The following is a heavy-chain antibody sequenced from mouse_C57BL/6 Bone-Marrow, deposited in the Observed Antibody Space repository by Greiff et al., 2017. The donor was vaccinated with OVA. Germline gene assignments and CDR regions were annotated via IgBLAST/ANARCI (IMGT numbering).Heavy chain of an antibody. CDR3: VSKGGGGLRAWFAY. CDR1: GYSITSGYY. D-gene: IGHD2-4*01. J-gene: IGHJ3*01. V-gene: IGHV3-6*01. Sequence: EVHLVESGPGLVKPSQSLSLTCSVTGYSITSGYYWNWIRQFPGNKLEWMGYISYDGSNNYNPSLKNRISITRDTSKIQFSLKLNSVTTEDPATYYCVSKGGGGLRAWFAYWGQGTLVTVSA. CDR2: ISYDGSN.